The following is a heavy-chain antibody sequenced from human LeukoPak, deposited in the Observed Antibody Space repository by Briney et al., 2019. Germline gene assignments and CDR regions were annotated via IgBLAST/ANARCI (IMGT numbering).Heavy chain of an antibody. Sequence: GGSLRLSCAASGFTFSNAWMSWVRQAPGKGLEWVGRIKSNTNGGTTDYAAPVKGRFTISRDVSKNRLYLQLNSLKTEDTAVYYCTTLGALDSWGQGTLVTVSS. D-gene: IGHD3-16*01. CDR3: TTLGALDS. CDR2: IKSNTNGGTT. V-gene: IGHV3-15*01. CDR1: GFTFSNAW. J-gene: IGHJ4*02.